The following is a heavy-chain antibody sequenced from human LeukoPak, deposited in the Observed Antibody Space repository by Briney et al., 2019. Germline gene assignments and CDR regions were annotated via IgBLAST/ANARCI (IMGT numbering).Heavy chain of an antibody. J-gene: IGHJ3*02. D-gene: IGHD1-1*01. V-gene: IGHV1-3*01. CDR1: GDSSRTNA. CDR2: ISAGSGNT. CDR3: ARERDDDPFDI. Sequence: ASVKVSCKASGDSSRTNAIVWLRQAPGQRPEWMGWISAGSGNTKYSQTFQDRLTLTRDTAASTVYTDLSSLRPEDTAVYFCARERDDDPFDIWGQGTLVIVSS.